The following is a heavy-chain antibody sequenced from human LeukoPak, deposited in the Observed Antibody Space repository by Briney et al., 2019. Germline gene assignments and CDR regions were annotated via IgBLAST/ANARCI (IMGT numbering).Heavy chain of an antibody. V-gene: IGHV4-59*12. CDR3: ARADYYDSSGPGFDI. J-gene: IGHJ3*02. CDR2: IYHSGST. D-gene: IGHD3-22*01. Sequence: SETLSLTCTVSGGSISSYYWSWIRQPPGKGLEWIGEIYHSGSTNYNPSLKSRVTISVDKSKNQFSLKPSSVTAADTAVYYCARADYYDSSGPGFDIWGQGTMVTVSS. CDR1: GGSISSYY.